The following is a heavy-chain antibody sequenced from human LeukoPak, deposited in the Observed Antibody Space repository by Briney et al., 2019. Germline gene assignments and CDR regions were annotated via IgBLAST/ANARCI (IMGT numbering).Heavy chain of an antibody. CDR2: TYSGGNT. Sequence: GGSLRLSCAASGFTFSSYAMSWVRQAPGKGLEWVSVTYSGGNTYYADSVKGRFTISRDNSKNTLYLHMNSLRAEDTAFYYCARDRSGVTALDYWAQGTLVTVSS. J-gene: IGHJ4*02. V-gene: IGHV3-23*03. CDR1: GFTFSSYA. CDR3: ARDRSGVTALDY. D-gene: IGHD2-21*02.